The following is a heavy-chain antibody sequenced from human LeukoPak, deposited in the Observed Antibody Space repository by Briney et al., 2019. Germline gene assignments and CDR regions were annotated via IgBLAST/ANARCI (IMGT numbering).Heavy chain of an antibody. Sequence: PGGSLRLSCAASGFTFSSYSMNWVRQAPGKGLEWVSSISSSSSYIYYADSVKGRFTISRDNAKNSLYLQMNSLRAEDTAVYYCARAVLSGSHGSLYYFDYWGQGTLVTVSS. CDR1: GFTFSSYS. J-gene: IGHJ4*02. CDR3: ARAVLSGSHGSLYYFDY. V-gene: IGHV3-21*01. CDR2: ISSSSSYI. D-gene: IGHD1-26*01.